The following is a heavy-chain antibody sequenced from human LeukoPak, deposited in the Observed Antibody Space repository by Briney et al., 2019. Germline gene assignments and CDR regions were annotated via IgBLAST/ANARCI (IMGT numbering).Heavy chain of an antibody. CDR1: GYSISSGYY. CDR3: ARASYYPLYYYYYYMDV. V-gene: IGHV4-38-2*02. D-gene: IGHD3-10*01. Sequence: ASETLSLTCTVSGYSISSGYYWGWIRQPPGKGLEWIGSIYHSGSTYYNPSLKSRVTISVDTSKNQFSLKLSSVTAADTAVYYCARASYYPLYYYYYYMDVWGKGTTVTVSS. CDR2: IYHSGST. J-gene: IGHJ6*03.